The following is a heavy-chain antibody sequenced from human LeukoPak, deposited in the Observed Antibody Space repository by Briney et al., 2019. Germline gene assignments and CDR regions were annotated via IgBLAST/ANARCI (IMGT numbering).Heavy chain of an antibody. CDR1: QFTFSNYA. Sequence: GGSLRLSCAASQFTFSNYALSWVGRAPGKGLEWVSAIRGSGNTTYFGDSVTGRFTISRDNPKNTVYLQMNSLSAEDTAVYYCAKGPAPYCSGGSCYSPHWYFDLWGRGTLATVSS. CDR2: IRGSGNTT. V-gene: IGHV3-23*01. D-gene: IGHD2-15*01. CDR3: AKGPAPYCSGGSCYSPHWYFDL. J-gene: IGHJ2*01.